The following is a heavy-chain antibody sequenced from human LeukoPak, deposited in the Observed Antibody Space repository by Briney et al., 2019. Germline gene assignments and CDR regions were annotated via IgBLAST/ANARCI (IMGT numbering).Heavy chain of an antibody. CDR3: ARAPSEIGGYYPEYFRH. CDR1: GFTFSSYA. D-gene: IGHD3-22*01. J-gene: IGHJ1*01. CDR2: ISGSGGSA. Sequence: GGSLRLSCAASGFTFSSYAMSWVRQAPGKGLEWVSAISGSGGSAYYADSVKGRFTISRDNAKNTVSLQMNSLRVEDTGVYYCARAPSEIGGYYPEYFRHWGQGTLVTVSS. V-gene: IGHV3-23*01.